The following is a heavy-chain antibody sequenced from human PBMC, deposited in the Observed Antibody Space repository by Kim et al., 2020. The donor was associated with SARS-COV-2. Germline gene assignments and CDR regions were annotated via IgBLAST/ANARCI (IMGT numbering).Heavy chain of an antibody. D-gene: IGHD2-2*01. CDR2: ISYDGSNK. CDR3: AKPNLGYCSSTSCFPAPFDY. V-gene: IGHV3-30*18. Sequence: GGSLRLSCAASGFTFSSYGMHWVRQAPGKGLEWVAVISYDGSNKYYADSVKGRFTISRDNSKNTLYLQMNSLRAEDTAVYYCAKPNLGYCSSTSCFPAPFDYWGQGTLVTVSS. J-gene: IGHJ4*02. CDR1: GFTFSSYG.